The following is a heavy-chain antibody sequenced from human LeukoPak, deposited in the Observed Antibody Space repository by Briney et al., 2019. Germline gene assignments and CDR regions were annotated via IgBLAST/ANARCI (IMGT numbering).Heavy chain of an antibody. Sequence: GASVKVSCKASGYTFTSYDINWVRQATGQGLEWMGWMNPNSGNTGYAQKFQGRVTMTRNTSISTAYMELSSLRSEDTAVYYCAKPRSSGYYFDYWGQGTLVTVSS. J-gene: IGHJ4*02. V-gene: IGHV1-8*01. CDR3: AKPRSSGYYFDY. CDR1: GYTFTSYD. D-gene: IGHD3-22*01. CDR2: MNPNSGNT.